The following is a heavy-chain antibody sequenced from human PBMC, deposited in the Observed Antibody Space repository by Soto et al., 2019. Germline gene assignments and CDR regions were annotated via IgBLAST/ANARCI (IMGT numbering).Heavy chain of an antibody. CDR2: IYHSGST. CDR3: ARGAQSSSWLMVFDY. Sequence: SETLSLTCAVSGGSISSGGYSWSWIRQPPGKGLEWIGYIYHSGSTYYNPSLKSRVTISVDTSKNQFSLKLSSVTAADTAVYYCARGAQSSSWLMVFDYWGQGTLVTVSS. D-gene: IGHD6-13*01. J-gene: IGHJ4*02. V-gene: IGHV4-30-2*01. CDR1: GGSISSGGYS.